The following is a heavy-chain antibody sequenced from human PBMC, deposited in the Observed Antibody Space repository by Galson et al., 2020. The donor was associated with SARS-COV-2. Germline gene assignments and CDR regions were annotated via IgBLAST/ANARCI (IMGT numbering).Heavy chain of an antibody. CDR2: ISGSGGST. D-gene: IGHD5-12*01. J-gene: IGHJ4*02. V-gene: IGHV3-23*01. Sequence: GESLKLSCAASGFTFSSYAMRWVRQAPGKGLEWVSAISGSGGSTYYADSVKGRFTISRDNSKNTLYLQMNSLRAEDTAVYYCAKDANSQYSPIDYWGQGTLVTVSS. CDR3: AKDANSQYSPIDY. CDR1: GFTFSSYA.